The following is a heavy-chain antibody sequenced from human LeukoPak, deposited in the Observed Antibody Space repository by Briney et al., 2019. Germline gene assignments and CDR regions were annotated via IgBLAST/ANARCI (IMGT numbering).Heavy chain of an antibody. Sequence: ASVKVSCKASRYTFTSYDFNWVRQATGQRPEWMGWMSPNSGDTGYAQKFQDRVTMTRNTSISTAYMELSSLRSDDTAVYYCARGPPNWGYDYWGPGTLVTVSS. CDR3: ARGPPNWGYDY. V-gene: IGHV1-8*01. CDR1: RYTFTSYD. CDR2: MSPNSGDT. J-gene: IGHJ4*02. D-gene: IGHD7-27*01.